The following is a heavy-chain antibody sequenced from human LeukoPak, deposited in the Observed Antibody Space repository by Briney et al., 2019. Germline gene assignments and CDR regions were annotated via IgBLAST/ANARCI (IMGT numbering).Heavy chain of an antibody. D-gene: IGHD6-19*01. Sequence: GVSLRLSCAASRFTFSSLAMIWLCQAPGKGLEGVSTMSGSRDRTYYADSVKGRFTISRDNSKDTLYLQMNSLRAEDTAVYYCANHHSVAGTIDSWGQGTLVSVSS. CDR3: ANHHSVAGTIDS. CDR1: RFTFSSLA. J-gene: IGHJ4*02. V-gene: IGHV3-23*01. CDR2: MSGSRDRT.